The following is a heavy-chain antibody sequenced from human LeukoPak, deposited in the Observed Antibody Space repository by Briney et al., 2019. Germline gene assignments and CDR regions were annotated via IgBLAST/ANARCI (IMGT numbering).Heavy chain of an antibody. D-gene: IGHD6-19*01. V-gene: IGHV3-74*01. CDR3: ARGRRLGLNTYYFDY. Sequence: GGSLRLSCAASGFTFSSYWMHWVRQAPGKGLVWVSRINSDGSSTTYADSVKGRFTISRDNAKNTLYLQMNSLRAEDTAVYYCARGRRLGLNTYYFDYWGQGTLVTVSS. CDR2: INSDGSST. CDR1: GFTFSSYW. J-gene: IGHJ4*02.